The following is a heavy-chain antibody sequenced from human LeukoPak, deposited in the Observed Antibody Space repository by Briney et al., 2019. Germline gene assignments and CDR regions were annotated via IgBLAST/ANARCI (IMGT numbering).Heavy chain of an antibody. CDR2: IHPNSGGT. CDR1: GYTFTGYY. J-gene: IGHJ4*02. D-gene: IGHD6-19*01. CDR3: ARDSGIAVADFDY. Sequence: ASVKVSCKASGYTFTGYYMHWVRQAPGQGLEWMGWIHPNSGGTNYAQKFQGRVTMTRDTSTSTVYMELSSLRSEDTAVYYCARDSGIAVADFDYWGQGTLVTVSS. V-gene: IGHV1-2*02.